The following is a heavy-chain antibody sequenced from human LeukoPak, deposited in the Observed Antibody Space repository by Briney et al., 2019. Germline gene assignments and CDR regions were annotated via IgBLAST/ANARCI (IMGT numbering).Heavy chain of an antibody. CDR2: IYYSGST. D-gene: IGHD2-2*01. CDR3: ARGGIVVVPAATHGNNWFDP. CDR1: GGSISSSSYY. Sequence: KPSETLSLTCTVPGGSISSSSYYWGWIRQPPGKGLEWIGSIYYSGSTYYNPSLKSPVTISVDTSKNQFSLKLSSVTAADTAAYYCARGGIVVVPAATHGNNWFDPWGQGTLVTVSS. V-gene: IGHV4-39*07. J-gene: IGHJ5*02.